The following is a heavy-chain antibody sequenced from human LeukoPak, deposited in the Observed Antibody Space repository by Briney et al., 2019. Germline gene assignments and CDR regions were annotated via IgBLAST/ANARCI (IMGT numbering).Heavy chain of an antibody. CDR3: ARQIATVTTFFPVRWFDP. D-gene: IGHD4-11*01. CDR1: GFTFSSYE. V-gene: IGHV3-48*03. Sequence: GGPLRLSCAASGFTFSSYEMNWVRQAPGKGLEWVSYISSSGSTIYYADSVKGRFTISRDNAKNSLYLQMNSLRAEDTAVYYCARQIATVTTFFPVRWFDPWGQGTLVTVSS. J-gene: IGHJ5*02. CDR2: ISSSGSTI.